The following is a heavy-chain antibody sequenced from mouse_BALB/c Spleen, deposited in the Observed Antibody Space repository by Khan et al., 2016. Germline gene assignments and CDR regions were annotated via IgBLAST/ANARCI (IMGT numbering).Heavy chain of an antibody. V-gene: IGHV3-8*02. Sequence: EVQLQESGPSLVKPSQTLSLTCSVTGDSITSGYWNWIRKFPGNKFEYMGYIRYSGSTYYNPSLNSRISITRDTSKNQNYLQLKSVTTEDTATYDCARDGGTGTLAYWGQGTLVTVSA. J-gene: IGHJ3*01. CDR3: ARDGGTGTLAY. CDR1: GDSITSGY. D-gene: IGHD2-14*01. CDR2: IRYSGST.